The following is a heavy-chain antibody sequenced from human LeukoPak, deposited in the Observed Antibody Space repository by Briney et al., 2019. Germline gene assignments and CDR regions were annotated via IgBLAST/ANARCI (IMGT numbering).Heavy chain of an antibody. J-gene: IGHJ3*02. CDR1: GGTFSSNA. D-gene: IGHD6-19*01. V-gene: IGHV1-69*13. Sequence: SVKVSCKASGGTFSSNAISWVRQAHGQGLEWMGKIIPIFGPTNYAQKLQGRVTITADEATSTVYMELSSLRSDDTAVYYCARREYTSGWFSRSPEAFDIWGLGTMVTVSS. CDR3: ARREYTSGWFSRSPEAFDI. CDR2: IIPIFGPT.